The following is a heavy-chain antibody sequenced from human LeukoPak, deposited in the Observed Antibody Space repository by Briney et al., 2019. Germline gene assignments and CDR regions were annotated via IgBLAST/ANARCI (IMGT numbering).Heavy chain of an antibody. CDR1: GFTFSSYA. V-gene: IGHV3-23*01. Sequence: GGSLRLSCAASGFTFSSYAMSWVRQAPGKGLEWVSGLSGSGGSTYYADSVKGRFTISRDNSRNTLYLQMNSLRAEDTAIYYCAKEMRFSSTYDAFDIWGQGAKVTVSS. J-gene: IGHJ3*02. CDR2: LSGSGGST. D-gene: IGHD6-13*01. CDR3: AKEMRFSSTYDAFDI.